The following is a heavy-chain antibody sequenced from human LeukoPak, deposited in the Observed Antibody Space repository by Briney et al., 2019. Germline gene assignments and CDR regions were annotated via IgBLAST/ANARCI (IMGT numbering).Heavy chain of an antibody. V-gene: IGHV3-72*01. CDR3: ARELLRDDAFDI. CDR2: TRNKANSYTT. CDR1: GFTFSRYW. J-gene: IGHJ3*02. Sequence: GGSLRLSCAASGFTFSRYWMSWVRQAPGKGLEWVGRTRNKANSYTTEYAASVKGRFTISRDDSKTSLYLQMNSLKTEDTAVYYCARELLRDDAFDIWGQGTMVTVSS. D-gene: IGHD1-26*01.